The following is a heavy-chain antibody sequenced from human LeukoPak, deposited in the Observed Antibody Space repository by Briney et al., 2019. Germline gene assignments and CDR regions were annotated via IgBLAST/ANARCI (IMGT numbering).Heavy chain of an antibody. CDR1: GGSVSSTTYY. CDR3: ARDLRSIPVLYDI. CDR2: INYSGST. V-gene: IGHV4-39*02. Sequence: SETLSLTCTVSGGSVSSTTYYWSWIRQPPGKGLEWIASINYSGSTYYNPSLKSRVTISVDTSENQFSLKLSSVTAADTAVYYCARDLRSIPVLYDIWGQGTMVTVSS. D-gene: IGHD2-2*02. J-gene: IGHJ3*02.